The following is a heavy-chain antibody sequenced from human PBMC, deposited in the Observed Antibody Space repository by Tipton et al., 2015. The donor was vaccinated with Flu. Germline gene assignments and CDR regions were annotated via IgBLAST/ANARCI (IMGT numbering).Heavy chain of an antibody. V-gene: IGHV4-61*02. CDR2: IYTSGST. J-gene: IGHJ4*02. CDR1: GGSISSGSYY. D-gene: IGHD3-3*01. Sequence: TLSLTCTVSGGSISSGSYYWSWIRQPAGKGLEWIGRIYTSGSTNYNPSRKSRVTISVDTSKNQFSLKLSSVTAADKAVYYCARSKYPPQGGVVDDYWGQGTLVTVAA. CDR3: ARSKYPPQGGVVDDY.